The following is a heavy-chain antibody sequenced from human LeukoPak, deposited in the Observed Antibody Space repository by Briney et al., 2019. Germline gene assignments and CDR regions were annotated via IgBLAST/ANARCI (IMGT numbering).Heavy chain of an antibody. CDR2: ISGSGGST. CDR1: GFTFSSYA. Sequence: GGSLRLFCAASGFTFSSYAVSWVRQAPGKGLEWVSAISGSGGSTYYADSVKGRFTISRDNSKNTLYLQMNSLRAEDTAVYYCAKAETLLWFGELSLYFDYWGQGTLVTVSS. CDR3: AKAETLLWFGELSLYFDY. D-gene: IGHD3-10*01. J-gene: IGHJ4*02. V-gene: IGHV3-23*01.